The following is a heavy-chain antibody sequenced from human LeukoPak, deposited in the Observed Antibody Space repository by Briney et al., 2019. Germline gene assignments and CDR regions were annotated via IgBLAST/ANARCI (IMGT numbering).Heavy chain of an antibody. CDR3: ARGGLVGSFYGMDV. V-gene: IGHV1-2*04. J-gene: IGHJ6*02. D-gene: IGHD6-19*01. CDR1: GYTFTGYY. Sequence: ASVKVSCTASGYTFTGYYMHWVRQAPGQGLEWMGWINPNSGGTNYAQKFQGWVTMTRDTSISTAYMELSRLRSDDTAVYYCARGGLVGSFYGMDVWGQGTTVTVSS. CDR2: INPNSGGT.